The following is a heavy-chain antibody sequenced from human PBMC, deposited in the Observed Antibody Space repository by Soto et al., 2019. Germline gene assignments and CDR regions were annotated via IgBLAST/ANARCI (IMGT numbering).Heavy chain of an antibody. V-gene: IGHV1-18*01. CDR2: ISAYNGNT. J-gene: IGHJ4*02. Sequence: ASVKVSCKASGDTFTSNGISWVRQAPGQGLEWMGWISAYNGNTNYAQKLQGRVTMTTDTSTSTAYMELRSLRSDDTAVYYCARVYCSGGSCYGSNYWGQGTLVTVSS. D-gene: IGHD2-15*01. CDR3: ARVYCSGGSCYGSNY. CDR1: GDTFTSNG.